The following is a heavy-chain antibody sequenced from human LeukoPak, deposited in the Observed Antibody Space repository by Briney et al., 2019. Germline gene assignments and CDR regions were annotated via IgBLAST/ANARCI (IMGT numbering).Heavy chain of an antibody. CDR1: GYTFTSYD. CDR2: MNPNSGNT. V-gene: IGHV1-8*01. Sequence: GASVKVSCKGSGYTFTSYDINWVRQATGQGLEWMGWMNPNSGNTGYEQKFQGRVTMTRNTSISTAYVELSSLRSEDTAVYYCARGSPPILTGYFYYYYYYMDVWGKGTTVTISS. D-gene: IGHD3-9*01. J-gene: IGHJ6*03. CDR3: ARGSPPILTGYFYYYYYYMDV.